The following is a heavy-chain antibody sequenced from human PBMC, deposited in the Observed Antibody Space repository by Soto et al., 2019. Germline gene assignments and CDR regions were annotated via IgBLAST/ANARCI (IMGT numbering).Heavy chain of an antibody. V-gene: IGHV4-59*01. J-gene: IGHJ4*02. CDR3: ARDYTSGPFDY. CDR2: IYYSGST. CDR1: GDSISSYY. Sequence: SETLSLTCTVSGDSISSYYWSWIRQPPGKGLEWIGNIYYSGSTNYNPSLKSRVTISIDTSKKQFSLKVSSVTAADTAVYYCARDYTSGPFDYWGQGTLVTVSS. D-gene: IGHD6-19*01.